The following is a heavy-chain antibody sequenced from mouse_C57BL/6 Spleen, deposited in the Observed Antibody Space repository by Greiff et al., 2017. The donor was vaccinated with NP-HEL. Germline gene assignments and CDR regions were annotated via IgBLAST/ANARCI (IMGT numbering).Heavy chain of an antibody. Sequence: QVQLKESGAELAKPGASVKLSCKASGYTFTSYWMHWVKQRPGQGLEWIGYINPSSGYTKYNQKFKDKATLTADKSSSTAYMQLSSLTYEDSAVYYCATYDGYYGSYFDYWGQGTTLTVSS. CDR2: INPSSGYT. CDR3: ATYDGYYGSYFDY. CDR1: GYTFTSYW. V-gene: IGHV1-7*01. D-gene: IGHD2-3*01. J-gene: IGHJ2*01.